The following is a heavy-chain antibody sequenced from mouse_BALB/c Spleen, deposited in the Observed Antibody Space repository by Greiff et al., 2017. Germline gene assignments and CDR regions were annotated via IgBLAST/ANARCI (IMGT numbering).Heavy chain of an antibody. D-gene: IGHD2-14*01. V-gene: IGHV5-4*02. CDR1: GFTFSDYY. J-gene: IGHJ3*01. Sequence: EVKLVESGGGLVKPGGSLKLSCAASGFTFSDYYMYWVRQTPEKRLEWVATISDGGSYTYYPDSVKGRFTISRDNAKNNLYLQMSSLKSEDTAMYYCAGGYDGLAYWGQGTLVTVSA. CDR2: ISDGGSYT. CDR3: AGGYDGLAY.